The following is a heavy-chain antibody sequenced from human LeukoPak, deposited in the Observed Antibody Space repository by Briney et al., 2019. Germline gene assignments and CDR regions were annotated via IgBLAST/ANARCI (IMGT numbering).Heavy chain of an antibody. D-gene: IGHD4-17*01. V-gene: IGHV3-7*03. CDR1: GFTFSSYW. Sequence: GGSLRLSCAASGFTFSSYWMSWVRQAPGKGLEWVANIKQDGSEKYYVDSVKGRFTFSRDNAKNSLYLQMNSLRAEDTAVYYCARAGRLQYGDYVAFDYWGQGTLVTVSS. CDR2: IKQDGSEK. J-gene: IGHJ4*02. CDR3: ARAGRLQYGDYVAFDY.